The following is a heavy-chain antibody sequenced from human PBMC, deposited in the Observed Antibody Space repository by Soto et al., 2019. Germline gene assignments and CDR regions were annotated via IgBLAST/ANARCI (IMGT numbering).Heavy chain of an antibody. J-gene: IGHJ6*02. V-gene: IGHV5-51*01. CDR1: GYIFTLYW. Sequence: SGESLKISCKASGYIFTLYWIGWVRQMPGKGLEWMGIIYPGDSDTRYSPSFQGQVTISADKSISTASLQWSSLKASDTAVYYCARQSPTPGYYYFSYGMDVWGQGTTVTV. CDR2: IYPGDSDT. CDR3: ARQSPTPGYYYFSYGMDV. D-gene: IGHD4-17*01.